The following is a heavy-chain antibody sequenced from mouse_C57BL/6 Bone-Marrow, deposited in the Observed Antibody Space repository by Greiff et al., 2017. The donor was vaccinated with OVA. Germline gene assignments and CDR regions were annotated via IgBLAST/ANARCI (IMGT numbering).Heavy chain of an antibody. J-gene: IGHJ2*01. CDR1: GYSITSGYY. CDR3: ARGLSGY. Sequence: EVKLLESGPGLVKPSQSLSLTCSVTGYSITSGYYWNWIRQFPGNKLEWMGYISFDGSNNYNPSLKNRISITRDTSKNQFFLKLNSVTTEDTATYYCARGLSGYWGQGTTLTVSS. V-gene: IGHV3-6*01. CDR2: ISFDGSN. D-gene: IGHD1-1*02.